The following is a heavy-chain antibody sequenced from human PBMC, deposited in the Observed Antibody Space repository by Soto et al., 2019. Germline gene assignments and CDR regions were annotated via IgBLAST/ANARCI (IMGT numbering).Heavy chain of an antibody. CDR2: INSDGSST. CDR1: GFTFSSYW. V-gene: IGHV3-74*01. Sequence: EVQLVESGGGLVQPGGSLRLSCAASGFTFSSYWMHWVRQAPGKGLVWVSRINSDGSSTNYADSVKGRFTISRDNAKNTLYLQMNSLRAEDTCVYYCARDQGYCSGGSCYVAGYWGQGTLVTVSS. CDR3: ARDQGYCSGGSCYVAGY. D-gene: IGHD2-15*01. J-gene: IGHJ4*02.